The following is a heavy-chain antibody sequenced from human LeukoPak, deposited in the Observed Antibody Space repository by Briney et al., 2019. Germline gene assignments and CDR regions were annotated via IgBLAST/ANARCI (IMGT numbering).Heavy chain of an antibody. CDR1: GYSFTSYW. CDR3: ARRVGITGTSYYFDY. D-gene: IGHD1-7*01. V-gene: IGHV5-51*01. Sequence: GESLKISCKGSGYSFTSYWIGWVRQMPGKGLERMGIIYPGDSDTRYSPSFQGQVTISADKSISTACLQWSSLKASDTAMYYCARRVGITGTSYYFDYWGQGTLVTVSS. J-gene: IGHJ4*02. CDR2: IYPGDSDT.